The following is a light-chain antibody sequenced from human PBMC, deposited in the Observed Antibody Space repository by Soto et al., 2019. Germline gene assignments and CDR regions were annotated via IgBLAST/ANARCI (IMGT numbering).Light chain of an antibody. Sequence: DIQMTQSPSSLSAFVGDRVTITCRASQSISTYLNWYQQKPGKAPKLLIYAASSLQSGVPSRFSGSGSGTDFALTISRLEPEDFAVYYCQQYDTSPRTFGQGTKVDNK. CDR3: QQYDTSPRT. J-gene: IGKJ1*01. V-gene: IGKV1-39*01. CDR1: QSISTY. CDR2: AAS.